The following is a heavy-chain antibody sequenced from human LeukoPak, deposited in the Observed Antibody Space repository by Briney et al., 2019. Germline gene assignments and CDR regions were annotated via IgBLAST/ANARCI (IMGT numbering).Heavy chain of an antibody. Sequence: SGPPRMKPTQTLTRTCTFSGFSLTTSGVGVGWIRQPPGKALECLALIYWDDDKRYSPSLKSRLTITKDTSKNQVVLTMTNMDPVDTATDYCAHRLGPRGSSWSSAYFDYWGQGTLVTISS. J-gene: IGHJ4*02. V-gene: IGHV2-5*02. D-gene: IGHD6-13*01. CDR1: GFSLTTSGVG. CDR3: AHRLGPRGSSWSSAYFDY. CDR2: IYWDDDK.